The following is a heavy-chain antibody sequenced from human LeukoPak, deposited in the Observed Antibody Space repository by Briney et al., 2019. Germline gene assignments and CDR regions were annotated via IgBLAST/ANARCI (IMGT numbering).Heavy chain of an antibody. CDR1: GFTFSTYA. Sequence: PGGSLRLSCAASGFTFSTYAMHWVRQAPGKGLEYVSAISSDGDSTYYANSVKGRFTISRDNSKNTLYLQMSSLRAEDTAVYYCVKEDSSGYYPFDYWGQGTLVTVSS. J-gene: IGHJ4*02. CDR3: VKEDSSGYYPFDY. D-gene: IGHD3-22*01. V-gene: IGHV3-64D*06. CDR2: ISSDGDST.